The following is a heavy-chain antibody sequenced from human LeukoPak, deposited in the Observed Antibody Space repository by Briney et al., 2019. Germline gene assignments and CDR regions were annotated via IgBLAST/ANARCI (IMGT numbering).Heavy chain of an antibody. CDR2: ISGSGGST. V-gene: IGHV3-23*01. CDR3: AKGRLYMVRGVIDY. J-gene: IGHJ4*02. Sequence: GGSLRLSCAASGFTFSSYAMSWVRQAPGKVLEWVSAISGSGGSTYYADSVKGRFTISRDNSKNTLYLQMNSLRAEDTAVYYCAKGRLYMVRGVIDYWGQGTLVTVSS. D-gene: IGHD3-10*01. CDR1: GFTFSSYA.